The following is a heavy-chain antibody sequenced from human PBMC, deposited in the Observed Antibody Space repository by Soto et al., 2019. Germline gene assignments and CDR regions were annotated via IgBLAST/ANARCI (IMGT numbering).Heavy chain of an antibody. V-gene: IGHV4-39*01. CDR2: IYYSGST. Sequence: SETLSLTCTVSGGSISSSSYYWGWIRQPPGKGLEWIGSIYYSGSTYYNPSLKSRVTISVDTSKNQFSLKLSSVTAADTAVYYCARKTPVGATGGEFDYWGQGTLVTVSS. J-gene: IGHJ4*02. CDR3: ARKTPVGATGGEFDY. D-gene: IGHD1-26*01. CDR1: GGSISSSSYY.